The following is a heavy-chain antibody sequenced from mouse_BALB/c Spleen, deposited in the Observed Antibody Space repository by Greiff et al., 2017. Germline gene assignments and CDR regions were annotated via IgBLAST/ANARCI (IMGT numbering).Heavy chain of an antibody. V-gene: IGHV1-18*01. D-gene: IGHD1-1*01. J-gene: IGHJ4*01. Sequence: EVKLMESGPELVKPGASVKIPCKASGYTFTDYNMDWVKQSHGKSLEWIGDINPNNGGTIYNQKFKGKATLTVDKSSSTAYMELRSLTSEDTAVYYCARRFYTPYAMDYWGQGTSVTVSS. CDR2: INPNNGGT. CDR1: GYTFTDYN. CDR3: ARRFYTPYAMDY.